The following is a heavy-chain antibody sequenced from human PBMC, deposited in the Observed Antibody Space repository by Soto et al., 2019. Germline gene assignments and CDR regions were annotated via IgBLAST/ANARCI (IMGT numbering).Heavy chain of an antibody. CDR3: ARDQVVVAATVSTDYYYYYGMDV. J-gene: IGHJ6*02. Sequence: PSETLSLTCTVSGGSISSGDYYWSWIRQPPGKGLEWIGYIYYSGSTYYNPSLKSRVTISVDTSKNQFSLKLSSVTAADTAVYYCARDQVVVAATVSTDYYYYYGMDVWGQGTTVTVSS. V-gene: IGHV4-30-4*01. D-gene: IGHD2-15*01. CDR2: IYYSGST. CDR1: GGSISSGDYY.